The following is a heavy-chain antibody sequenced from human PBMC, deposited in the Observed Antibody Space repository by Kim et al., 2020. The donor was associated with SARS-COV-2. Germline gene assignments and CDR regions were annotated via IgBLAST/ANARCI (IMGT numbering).Heavy chain of an antibody. V-gene: IGHV3-48*03. CDR1: GFTFSSYE. D-gene: IGHD3-10*01. J-gene: IGHJ6*02. CDR3: ARDFGKAYGSPYYGMDV. CDR2: ISSSGSTI. Sequence: GGSLRLFCAASGFTFSSYEMNWVRQAPGKGLEWVSYISSSGSTIYYADSVKGRFTISRDNAKNSLYLQMNSLRAEDTAVYYCARDFGKAYGSPYYGMDVWGQGTTVTVSS.